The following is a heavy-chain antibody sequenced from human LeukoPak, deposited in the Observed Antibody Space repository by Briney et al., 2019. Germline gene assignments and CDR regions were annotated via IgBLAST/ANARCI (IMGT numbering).Heavy chain of an antibody. V-gene: IGHV3-30-3*02. Sequence: TGGSLRLSCAASGFTFSSYAMHWVRQAPGKGLEWVAVISYDGSNKYYADSVKGRFTISRDNSKNTLYLQMNSLRAEDTAVYYCAKSNSYEPDYWGQGTLVTVSS. D-gene: IGHD5-18*01. CDR3: AKSNSYEPDY. J-gene: IGHJ4*02. CDR1: GFTFSSYA. CDR2: ISYDGSNK.